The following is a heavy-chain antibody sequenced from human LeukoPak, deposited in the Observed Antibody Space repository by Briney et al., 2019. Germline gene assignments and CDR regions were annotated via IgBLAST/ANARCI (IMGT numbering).Heavy chain of an antibody. Sequence: SETLSLTCTVSGGSISSYYWSWIRQPPGKGLEWIGYIYYSGSTNYNPSLKSRVTISVDTSKNQFSLKLSSVTAADTAVYYCARDEGHSTNWGLFDFWGQGSLVTVS. CDR3: ARDEGHSTNWGLFDF. D-gene: IGHD6-13*01. V-gene: IGHV4-59*12. CDR1: GGSISSYY. J-gene: IGHJ4*02. CDR2: IYYSGST.